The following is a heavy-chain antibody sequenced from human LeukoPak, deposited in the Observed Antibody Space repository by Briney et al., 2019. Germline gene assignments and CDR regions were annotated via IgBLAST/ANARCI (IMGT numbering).Heavy chain of an antibody. D-gene: IGHD4-17*01. V-gene: IGHV4-59*01. CDR1: GGSISSYY. J-gene: IGHJ4*02. CDR2: IYYSGST. CDR3: ARVASDYGDYAPDY. Sequence: KSSETLSLTCTVSGGSISSYYWSWIRQPPGKGLEWIGYIYYSGSTNYNPSLKSRVTISVDTSKNQFSLKLSSVTAADTAVYYCARVASDYGDYAPDYWGQGTLVTVS.